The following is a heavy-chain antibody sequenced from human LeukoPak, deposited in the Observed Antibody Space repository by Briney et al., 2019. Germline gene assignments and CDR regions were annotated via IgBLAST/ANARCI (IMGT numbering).Heavy chain of an antibody. D-gene: IGHD3-22*01. Sequence: ASVKVSCKASGYTFTSYAMHWVRQATGQGLEWMGWMNPNSGNTGYAQKFQGRVTMTRNTSISTAYMELSSLRSEDTAVYYCATSYYYDSSGYYWGYPSDAFDIWGQGTMVTISS. V-gene: IGHV1-8*02. CDR1: GYTFTSYA. CDR2: MNPNSGNT. CDR3: ATSYYYDSSGYYWGYPSDAFDI. J-gene: IGHJ3*02.